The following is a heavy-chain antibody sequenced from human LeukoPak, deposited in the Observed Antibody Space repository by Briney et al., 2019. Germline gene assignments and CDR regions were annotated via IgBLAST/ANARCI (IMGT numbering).Heavy chain of an antibody. CDR3: AREGIVATLDY. V-gene: IGHV3-33*01. CDR1: GFSFSNYG. D-gene: IGHD5-12*01. J-gene: IGHJ4*02. Sequence: GGSLRLSCAASGFSFSNYGMHWLRQAPGKGLEWVAVIWYDGVNKYYADSVKGRFTISRDMPKNTLYLQMNSLRAEDTAVYYCAREGIVATLDYWGQGTLVTVSS. CDR2: IWYDGVNK.